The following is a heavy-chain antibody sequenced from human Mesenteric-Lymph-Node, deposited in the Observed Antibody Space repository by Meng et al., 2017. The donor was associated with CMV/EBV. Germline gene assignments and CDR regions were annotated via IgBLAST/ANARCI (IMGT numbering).Heavy chain of an antibody. D-gene: IGHD2-15*01. Sequence: GESLIISCVASGFTFSSYWMNWVRQAPGKGLVWVSRINSDGSSTSYADYVKGRFTISRDNAKNTLYLQMNSLRAEDTAVYYCATRGVYCTGGSGLDYWGQGTLVTVSS. CDR1: GFTFSSYW. V-gene: IGHV3-74*01. CDR2: INSDGSST. CDR3: ATRGVYCTGGSGLDY. J-gene: IGHJ4*02.